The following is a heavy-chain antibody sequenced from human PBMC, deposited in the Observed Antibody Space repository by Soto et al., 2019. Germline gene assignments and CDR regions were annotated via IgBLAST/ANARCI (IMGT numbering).Heavy chain of an antibody. D-gene: IGHD1-26*01. Sequence: QVQLVESGGGVVQPGRSLRLSCAASGFTFSSYAMHWVRQPPGKGLECVAVISYDGSNKYYADSVKGRFTISRDNSKNTLYLQMNSLRAEDTAVYYCARDPYYEGGGYWGQGTLVTVSS. V-gene: IGHV3-30-3*01. CDR2: ISYDGSNK. CDR1: GFTFSSYA. J-gene: IGHJ4*02. CDR3: ARDPYYEGGGY.